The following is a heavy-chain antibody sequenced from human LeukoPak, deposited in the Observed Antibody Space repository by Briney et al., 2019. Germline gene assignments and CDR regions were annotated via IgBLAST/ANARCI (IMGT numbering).Heavy chain of an antibody. D-gene: IGHD1-20*01. CDR1: GFNFRDSW. V-gene: IGHV3-74*01. J-gene: IGHJ3*02. CDR2: MNSDGSET. Sequence: GGSLRLSCAASGFNFRDSWMYWVRQVPGEGLVWVACMNSDGSETAHADSGRGRFTDTRDNAKNTLYLQINSLRAEDTTVYFCVMYTWGDVPDIWGQGTMVTVSS. CDR3: VMYTWGDVPDI.